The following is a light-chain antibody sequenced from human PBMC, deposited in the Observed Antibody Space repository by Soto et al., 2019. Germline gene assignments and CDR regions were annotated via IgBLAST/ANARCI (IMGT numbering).Light chain of an antibody. CDR3: QSYDTGLSGSRV. J-gene: IGLJ1*01. CDR1: SSNIGAGYD. V-gene: IGLV1-40*01. CDR2: GNK. Sequence: QPVLTQPPSVSGAPGQTVTISCTGSSSNIGAGYDVHWYQQLPGTAPKLLIYGNKNRPPGVPDRFSGSRSDTSASLAITGLQADDEADYYCQSYDTGLSGSRVFGSGTQLTVL.